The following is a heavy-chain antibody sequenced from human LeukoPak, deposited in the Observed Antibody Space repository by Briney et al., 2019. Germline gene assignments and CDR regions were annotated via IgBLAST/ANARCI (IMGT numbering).Heavy chain of an antibody. CDR3: ARHGLVSWYFDL. CDR1: GIPLSNYY. V-gene: IGHV4-59*08. CDR2: IYYSGST. J-gene: IGHJ2*01. Sequence: SETLSLPCSVSGIPLSNYYWNWIRQSPGKGLEWIGYIYYSGSTNYNPSLKSRVTISVDTSKNHFSLKLSSVTAADTAVYYCARHGLVSWYFDLWGRGTLVTVSS. D-gene: IGHD6-6*01.